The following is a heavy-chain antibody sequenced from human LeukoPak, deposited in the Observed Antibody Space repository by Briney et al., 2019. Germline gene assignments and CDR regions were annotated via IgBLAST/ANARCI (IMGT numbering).Heavy chain of an antibody. D-gene: IGHD3-9*01. CDR2: INHSGST. V-gene: IGHV4-34*01. CDR1: GGSFSGYY. Sequence: PSETLSLTCAVYGGSFSGYYWGWIRQPPGKGLEWIGEINHSGSTNYNPSLKSRVTISVDTSKNQFSLKLSSVTAADTAVYYCARGRRYFDWLPYDYWGQGTLVTVSS. CDR3: ARGRRYFDWLPYDY. J-gene: IGHJ4*02.